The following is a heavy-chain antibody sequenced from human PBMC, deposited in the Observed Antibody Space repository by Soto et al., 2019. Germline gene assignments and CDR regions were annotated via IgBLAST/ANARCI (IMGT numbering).Heavy chain of an antibody. D-gene: IGHD5-12*01. CDR1: GYTFTGYY. CDR2: INPNSGVT. J-gene: IGHJ4*02. Sequence: ASVKVSCKASGYTFTGYYMHWVRQAPGQELGWMGRINPNSGVTNYAQKFQGRVTITTDKSTSTAYTELSSLRSEDTAVYYCARAPPVATITYFDYWGQGTLVTVSS. CDR3: ARAPPVATITYFDY. V-gene: IGHV1-2*06.